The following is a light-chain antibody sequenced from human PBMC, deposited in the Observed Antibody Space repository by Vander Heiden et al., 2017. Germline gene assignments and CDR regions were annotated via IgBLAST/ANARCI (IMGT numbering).Light chain of an antibody. CDR3: QQYGSSPPFT. CDR1: QSLSSSY. V-gene: IGKV3-20*01. Sequence: EIVLTQYPGTLSLSPGERATLPCRASQSLSSSYLAWYQQKPGQAPRLLIYGASSRATAIPDRFSGGGSGTDFTLTISGLEPEDFAVYYCQQYGSSPPFTFGQGTKLEIK. J-gene: IGKJ2*01. CDR2: GAS.